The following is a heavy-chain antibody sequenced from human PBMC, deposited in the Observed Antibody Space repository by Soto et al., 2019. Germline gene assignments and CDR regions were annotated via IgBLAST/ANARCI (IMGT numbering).Heavy chain of an antibody. J-gene: IGHJ1*01. CDR2: INPSGGST. V-gene: IGHV1-46*01. Sequence: GASVKVSCKASGYTFTSYYMHWVRQAPGQGLEWMGIINPSGGSTSYAQKFQGRVTMTRDTSTSTVYMELSSLRSEDTAVYYCARVPDCRGGSCWRYFQHWGQGTLVTVSS. CDR3: ARVPDCRGGSCWRYFQH. CDR1: GYTFTSYY. D-gene: IGHD2-15*01.